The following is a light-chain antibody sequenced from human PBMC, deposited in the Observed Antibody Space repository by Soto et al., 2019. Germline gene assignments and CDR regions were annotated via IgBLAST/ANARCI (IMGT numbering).Light chain of an antibody. J-gene: IGKJ4*01. CDR2: DGS. V-gene: IGKV3D-20*01. Sequence: PGDRATLSCGASQSVRSSYVAWYQQKAGLAPRLLIYDGSSRASGIPDRFSGSGSGTDFTLNIGRLEPEDFAVYYCQQYDNSAPLSFGGGTKVEMK. CDR3: QQYDNSAPLS. CDR1: QSVRSSY.